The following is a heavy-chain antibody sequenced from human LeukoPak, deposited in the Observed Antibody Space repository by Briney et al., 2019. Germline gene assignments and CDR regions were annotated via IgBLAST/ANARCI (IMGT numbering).Heavy chain of an antibody. V-gene: IGHV3-30*03. D-gene: IGHD5-12*01. Sequence: PGGSLRLSCAASGVTFRSYGMHWVRQAPGKGLEWVALISSDGNDELYGDSVRGRFTISRDDSKSTLYLQMNSLRAEDTAVYYCTTKVIRGNSGDDYDDWGQGTLVTVSS. CDR1: GVTFRSYG. J-gene: IGHJ4*02. CDR2: ISSDGNDE. CDR3: TTKVIRGNSGDDYDD.